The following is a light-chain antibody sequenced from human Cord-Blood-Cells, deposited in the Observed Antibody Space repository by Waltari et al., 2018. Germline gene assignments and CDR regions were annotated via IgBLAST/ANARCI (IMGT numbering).Light chain of an antibody. CDR2: AAA. J-gene: IGKJ2*01. V-gene: IGKV1-39*01. Sequence: DIQMTQSPSSLSASVGDRVTITCRASQSISSYLNWYQQKPGKAPKLLIYAAASLQSGVPSRFRGRGSGTDFTLTISSLQPQDFATYYCQQSYSTPYTFGQWTKLEIK. CDR3: QQSYSTPYT. CDR1: QSISSY.